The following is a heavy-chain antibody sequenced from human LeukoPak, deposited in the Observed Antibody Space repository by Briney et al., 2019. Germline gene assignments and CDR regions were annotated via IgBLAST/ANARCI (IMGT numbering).Heavy chain of an antibody. D-gene: IGHD2-2*02. CDR1: GGSLSSGDYY. V-gene: IGHV4-30-4*08. CDR3: ARDIRLYPGYDYGMDV. J-gene: IGHJ6*02. CDR2: IYYSGST. Sequence: PSQTLSLTCTISGGSLSSGDYYCSWIRQPPGKGLEWIGSIYYSGSTYYNPSLKSRVTISVDTSKNQFSLKLSSVTAADTAVYYRARDIRLYPGYDYGMDVWGQGTTVTVSS.